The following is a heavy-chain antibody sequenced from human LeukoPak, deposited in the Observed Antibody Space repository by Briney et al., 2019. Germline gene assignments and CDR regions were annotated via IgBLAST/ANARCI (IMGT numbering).Heavy chain of an antibody. J-gene: IGHJ6*03. CDR2: IYDSGST. D-gene: IGHD3-3*01. V-gene: IGHV4-59*01. Sequence: SETLSLTCTVSGYSISSFYWSWIRQPPGKGLEWIGYIYDSGSTNYNPSLKSRVTISVDTSKNQISLKLSSVTAADTAVYYCARTIFGVVRSYYYYYMDVWGEGTTVTVSS. CDR3: ARTIFGVVRSYYYYYMDV. CDR1: GYSISSFY.